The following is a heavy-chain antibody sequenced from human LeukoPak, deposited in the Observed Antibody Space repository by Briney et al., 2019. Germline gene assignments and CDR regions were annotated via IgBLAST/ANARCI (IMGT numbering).Heavy chain of an antibody. V-gene: IGHV3-23*01. CDR2: ISGSGVGT. CDR3: AKDNAVATAPDAAFDI. CDR1: GFTFSNYA. J-gene: IGHJ3*02. Sequence: GGSLRLSCAASGFTFSNYAMNWVRQAPGKGLEWVSGISGSGVGTYYADSVKGRFTIPRDNSKSTLYLQMNSLRAEDTALYYCAKDNAVATAPDAAFDIWGQGTMVTVSS. D-gene: IGHD5-12*01.